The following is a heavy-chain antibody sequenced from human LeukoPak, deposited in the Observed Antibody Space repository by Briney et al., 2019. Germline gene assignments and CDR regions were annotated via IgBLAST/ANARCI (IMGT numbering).Heavy chain of an antibody. CDR2: IYYSGST. CDR1: GGSISSGGYY. Sequence: SETLSLTCTVSGGSISSGGYYWSWIRQHPGKGLEWIGYIYYSGSTYYNPSLKSRVTISVDTSKNQFSLKLSSATAADTAVYYCARDRSGEGFGEFYNWFDPWGQGTLVTVSS. D-gene: IGHD3-10*01. V-gene: IGHV4-31*03. CDR3: ARDRSGEGFGEFYNWFDP. J-gene: IGHJ5*02.